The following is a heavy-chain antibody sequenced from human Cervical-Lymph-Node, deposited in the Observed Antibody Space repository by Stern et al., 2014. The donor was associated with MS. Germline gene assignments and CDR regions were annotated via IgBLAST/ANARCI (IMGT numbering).Heavy chain of an antibody. D-gene: IGHD1-26*01. CDR2: IQSKTDGGTT. CDR3: TTLDRSYPYYYYGMDV. CDR1: GFTFRNAW. V-gene: IGHV3-15*01. J-gene: IGHJ6*02. Sequence: EVQLLESGGGLVKPGGSLRLSCAASGFTFRNAWMTWIRQAPGTGLEWVGRIQSKTDGGTTDYAAPVKGRFTISRDDSKNTLYLQMNSLKTEDTAVYYCTTLDRSYPYYYYGMDVWGQGTTVTVSS.